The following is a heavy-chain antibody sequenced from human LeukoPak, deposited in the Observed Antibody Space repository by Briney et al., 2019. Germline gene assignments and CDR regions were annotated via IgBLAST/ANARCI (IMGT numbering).Heavy chain of an antibody. Sequence: ASVKVSCKASGYTFTGYYMHWVRQAPGQGLEWMGWINPNSGGTNYAQKFQGRVTMTRDTSISTAYVELSRLRSDDTAVYYCARGHYYYDSSGYYSLSDYWGQGTLVTVSS. V-gene: IGHV1-2*02. J-gene: IGHJ4*02. CDR2: INPNSGGT. D-gene: IGHD3-22*01. CDR1: GYTFTGYY. CDR3: ARGHYYYDSSGYYSLSDY.